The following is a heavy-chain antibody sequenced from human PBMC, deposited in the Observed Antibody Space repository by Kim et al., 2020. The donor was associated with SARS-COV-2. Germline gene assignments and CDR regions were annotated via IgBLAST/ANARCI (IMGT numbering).Heavy chain of an antibody. J-gene: IGHJ4*02. V-gene: IGHV3-30*18. CDR1: GFTFSSYG. CDR2: ISYDGSNK. Sequence: GGSLRLSCAASGFTFSSYGMHWVRQAPGKGLEWVAVISYDGSNKYYADSVKGRFTISRDNSKNTLYLQMNSLRAEDTAVYYCAKRGHSYPPEIFDYWGQGTLVTVSS. CDR3: AKRGHSYPPEIFDY. D-gene: IGHD5-18*01.